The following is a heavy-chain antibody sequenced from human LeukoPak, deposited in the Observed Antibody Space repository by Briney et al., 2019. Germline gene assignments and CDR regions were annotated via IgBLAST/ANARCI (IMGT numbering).Heavy chain of an antibody. Sequence: SVKVSCKASGFTFATSSMQWVRQARGQRLEWIGWIVVGSGNTNYAQKFRERVTITRDMSTSTAYMELSSLRSEDTAVYYCAAGRYYDISGYDAFDIWGQGTMVTVSS. CDR2: IVVGSGNT. V-gene: IGHV1-58*02. CDR1: GFTFATSS. CDR3: AAGRYYDISGYDAFDI. D-gene: IGHD3-22*01. J-gene: IGHJ3*02.